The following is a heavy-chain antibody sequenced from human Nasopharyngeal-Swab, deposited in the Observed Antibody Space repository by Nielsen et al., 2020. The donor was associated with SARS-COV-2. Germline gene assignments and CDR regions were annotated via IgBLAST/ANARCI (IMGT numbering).Heavy chain of an antibody. CDR2: IYSGGST. V-gene: IGHV3-66*01. Sequence: GGSLRLSCAASGFTVSSNYMSWVRQAPGKGLEWVSVIYSGGSTYYADSVKGRFTISRDNSKNTLYLQMNSLRAEDTAVYYCARDHSSSSPVRYYYYMDVWGKGTTVTVSS. D-gene: IGHD6-6*01. J-gene: IGHJ6*03. CDR3: ARDHSSSSPVRYYYYMDV. CDR1: GFTVSSNY.